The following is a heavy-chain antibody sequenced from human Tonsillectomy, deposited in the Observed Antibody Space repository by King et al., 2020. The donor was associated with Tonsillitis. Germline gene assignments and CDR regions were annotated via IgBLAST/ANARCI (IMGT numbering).Heavy chain of an antibody. J-gene: IGHJ5*02. CDR3: AKVSHYYHRSGYFEP. Sequence: VQLVESGGGVVQPGGSLRLSCAASEFTFSNYGMHWVRQAPGRGLEWVAFIRYDGSNKYYEDAVKGRFTISRDNSKNKLYLQMNSLRAEDTAVYYCAKVSHYYHRSGYFEPWGQGTLVTVSS. V-gene: IGHV3-30*02. D-gene: IGHD3-22*01. CDR2: IRYDGSNK. CDR1: EFTFSNYG.